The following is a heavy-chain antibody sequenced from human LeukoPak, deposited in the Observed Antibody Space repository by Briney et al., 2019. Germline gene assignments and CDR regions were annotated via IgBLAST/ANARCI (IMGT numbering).Heavy chain of an antibody. Sequence: GASVKVSCKASGYTFTCYYMHWVRQAPGQGQEWMGWISAYNGNTNYTQKLQCRVTMTTDTSTSTAYMELRSLRSDDTAVYYCARDSRKPGIAAAVAGSCGQGTLVTVSS. J-gene: IGHJ5*02. CDR2: ISAYNGNT. CDR3: ARDSRKPGIAAAVAGS. D-gene: IGHD6-13*01. CDR1: GYTFTCYY. V-gene: IGHV1-18*04.